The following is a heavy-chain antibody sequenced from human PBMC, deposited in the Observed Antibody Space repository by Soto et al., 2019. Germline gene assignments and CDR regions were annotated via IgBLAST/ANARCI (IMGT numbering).Heavy chain of an antibody. Sequence: SETLPLTGALCVGYVSGYYWTWIRQPPGKGREWIGEINHSGSTNYNPSLKSRVTISVDTSKNQFSLKLSSVTAADTAVYYCARIRQQLVYYYFGMDVWGQGTTVTVS. D-gene: IGHD6-13*01. J-gene: IGHJ6*02. CDR2: INHSGST. CDR1: VGYVSGYY. V-gene: IGHV4-34*01. CDR3: ARIRQQLVYYYFGMDV.